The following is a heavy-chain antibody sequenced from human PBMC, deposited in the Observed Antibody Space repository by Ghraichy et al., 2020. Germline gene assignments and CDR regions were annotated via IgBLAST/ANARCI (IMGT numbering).Heavy chain of an antibody. V-gene: IGHV3-30*18. CDR2: ISFGGDAQ. D-gene: IGHD1-26*01. CDR3: AKDLGAGAIKS. J-gene: IGHJ5*02. CDR1: GFTLSDYN. Sequence: GGSLRLSCAASGFTLSDYNMHWVRQAPGKGLEWVAMISFGGDAQYYADSVKGRFTISRDFSETTLILQMNSLSVEDTALYYCAKDLGAGAIKSWGQGTLVTVSS.